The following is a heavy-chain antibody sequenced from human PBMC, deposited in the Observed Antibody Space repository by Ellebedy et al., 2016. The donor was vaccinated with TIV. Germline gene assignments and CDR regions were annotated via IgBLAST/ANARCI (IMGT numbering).Heavy chain of an antibody. J-gene: IGHJ4*02. Sequence: MPSETLSLTCSVSGGSVSSTSYYWAWLRPPPGKGLEYIGSVYYSGSPYYNPSFKSRVTISADTSKNQFSLNLRNVTAADTAVYYCARTDPWQPIDDWGQGILVSVSS. CDR3: ARTDPWQPIDD. V-gene: IGHV4-39*01. D-gene: IGHD2-21*02. CDR2: VYYSGSP. CDR1: GGSVSSTSYY.